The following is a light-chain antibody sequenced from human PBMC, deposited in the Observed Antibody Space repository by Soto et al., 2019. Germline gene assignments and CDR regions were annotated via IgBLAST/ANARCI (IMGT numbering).Light chain of an antibody. V-gene: IGKV3-20*01. CDR1: QSVSSNY. CDR2: GAS. J-gene: IGKJ1*01. CDR3: QQYGGSPRT. Sequence: EIVLTQSPRTLSLSPGERATLSCRASQSVSSNYLAWYQQKPGQAPRLLIYGASSRATGIPDRFSGSGSGTEFTLTISRLEPEDFAVYYCQQYGGSPRTFGQGTKVDIK.